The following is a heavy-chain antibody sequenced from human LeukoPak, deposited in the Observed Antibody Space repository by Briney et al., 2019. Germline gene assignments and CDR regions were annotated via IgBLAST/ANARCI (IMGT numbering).Heavy chain of an antibody. D-gene: IGHD3-10*01. CDR3: ARNRLLWFGELLGSFDY. V-gene: IGHV1-69*04. J-gene: IGHJ4*02. Sequence: SVKVSCKASGGTFSSYAISWVRQAPGQGLEWMGRIIPILGIANYAQKFQGRVTITADTSTSTAYMELRSLRSDDTAVYYCARNRLLWFGELLGSFDYWGQGTLVTVSS. CDR2: IIPILGIA. CDR1: GGTFSSYA.